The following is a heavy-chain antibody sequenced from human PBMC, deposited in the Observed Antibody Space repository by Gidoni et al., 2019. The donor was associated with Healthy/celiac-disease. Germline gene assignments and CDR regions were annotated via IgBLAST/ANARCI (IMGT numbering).Heavy chain of an antibody. J-gene: IGHJ5*02. CDR1: GGSISSGGYY. V-gene: IGHV4-31*03. D-gene: IGHD3-22*01. CDR3: ARALSSGYVVGWFDP. CDR2: IYYSGST. Sequence: QVQLQESGPGLVKPSQTLSLTCPVSGGSISSGGYYWSWIRQHPGKGLEWIGYIYYSGSTYYNPSLKSRVTISVDTSKNQFSLKLSSVTAADTAVYYCARALSSGYVVGWFDPWGQGTLVTVSS.